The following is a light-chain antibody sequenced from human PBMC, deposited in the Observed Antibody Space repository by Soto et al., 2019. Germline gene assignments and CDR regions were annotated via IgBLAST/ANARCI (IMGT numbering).Light chain of an antibody. Sequence: DIQMTQSPSTLSASVGVRVTITCRASQCISSWLAWYQQKPGKAPNLLIYDVSRLESGVPSRFSGSGTGTEFTLTIICLHPDDLTPDCRHQYKHEWTFGPGTKGEI. CDR1: QCISSW. CDR3: HQYKHEWT. V-gene: IGKV1-5*01. CDR2: DVS. J-gene: IGKJ1*01.